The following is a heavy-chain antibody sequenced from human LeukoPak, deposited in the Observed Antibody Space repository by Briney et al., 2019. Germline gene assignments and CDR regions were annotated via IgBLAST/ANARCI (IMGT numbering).Heavy chain of an antibody. J-gene: IGHJ4*02. CDR1: GYTFTSYD. V-gene: IGHV1-8*01. CDR2: MNPNSGNT. Sequence: ASVKVSCKASGYTFTSYDINWVRQATGQGLEWMGWMNPNSGNTGYAQKFQGRVTMTRNTSISTAYMELSSLRSEDTAVCYCARGPPPYSGSYKMSYWGQGTLVTVSS. D-gene: IGHD1-26*01. CDR3: ARGPPPYSGSYKMSY.